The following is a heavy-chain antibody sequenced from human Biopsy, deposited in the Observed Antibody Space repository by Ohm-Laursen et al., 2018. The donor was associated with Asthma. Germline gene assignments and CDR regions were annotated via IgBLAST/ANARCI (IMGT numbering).Heavy chain of an antibody. Sequence: AASVKVSCKISGYSLTDLSMHWVRQAPGQGLGWMGGHELEEGGTVNARRFQGRVTMTEDTSTDTAYIELSSLSSDDTAVYYCASDFPKDYVRYNFQFWGQGTLVTVSS. J-gene: IGHJ4*02. CDR1: GYSLTDLS. V-gene: IGHV1-24*01. D-gene: IGHD4-17*01. CDR3: ASDFPKDYVRYNFQF. CDR2: HELEEGGT.